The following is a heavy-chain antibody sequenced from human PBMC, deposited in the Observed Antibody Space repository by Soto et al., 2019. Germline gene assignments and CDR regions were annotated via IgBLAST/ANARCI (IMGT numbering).Heavy chain of an antibody. CDR3: ARDTVALGAMVPYYYYGMDV. V-gene: IGHV6-1*01. CDR1: GDSVSSNSAA. D-gene: IGHD5-18*01. J-gene: IGHJ6*02. Sequence: SQTLSLTCAISGDSVSSNSAAWNWIRQSPSRGLEWLGRTYYRSKWYNDYAVSVKSRITINPDTPKNQFSLQLNSVTPEDTAVYYCARDTVALGAMVPYYYYGMDVWGQGTTVTVSS. CDR2: TYYRSKWYN.